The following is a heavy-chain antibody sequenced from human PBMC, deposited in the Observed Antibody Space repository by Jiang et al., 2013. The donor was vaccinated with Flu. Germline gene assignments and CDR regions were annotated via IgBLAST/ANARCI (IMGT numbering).Heavy chain of an antibody. CDR1: GFTFSSYA. V-gene: IGHV3-23*01. D-gene: IGHD6-13*01. Sequence: VQLLESGGGLVQPGGSLRLSCAASGFTFSSYAMSWVRQAPGKGLEWVSAISGSGGSTYYADSVKGRFTISRDNSKNTPYLQMNSLRAEDTAVYYCAKEIAAAGTRWRVGDYWGQGTLVTVSS. CDR3: AKEIAAAGTRWRVGDY. J-gene: IGHJ4*02. CDR2: ISGSGGST.